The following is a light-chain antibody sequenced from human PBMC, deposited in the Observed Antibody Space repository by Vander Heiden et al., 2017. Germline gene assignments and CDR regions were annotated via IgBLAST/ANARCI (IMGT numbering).Light chain of an antibody. CDR3: QQYCSTPLT. J-gene: IGKJ4*01. CDR1: PGVLYSSNNKSY. Sequence: DIVMTQPPDSLAVSRVERATIPCKSSPGVLYSSNNKSYLAWYQQKPGQPPKLLIYCASTRESGVPDRFSGSGSGTDFTLTISSLQAEDFAVYYCQQYCSTPLTFGGGTKVEIK. CDR2: CAS. V-gene: IGKV4-1*01.